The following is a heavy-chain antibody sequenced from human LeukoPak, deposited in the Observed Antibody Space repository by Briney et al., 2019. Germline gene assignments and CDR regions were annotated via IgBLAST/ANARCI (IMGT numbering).Heavy chain of an antibody. CDR2: ISSSSSYI. CDR1: GFTFSSYG. V-gene: IGHV3-21*01. CDR3: ARGQWLVVEFDY. Sequence: PGGSLRLSCAASGFTFSSYGMLWVRQAPGKGLEWVSSISSSSSYIYYADSVKGRFTISRDNAKNSLYLQMNSLRAEDTAVYYCARGQWLVVEFDYWGQGTLVTVSS. D-gene: IGHD6-19*01. J-gene: IGHJ4*02.